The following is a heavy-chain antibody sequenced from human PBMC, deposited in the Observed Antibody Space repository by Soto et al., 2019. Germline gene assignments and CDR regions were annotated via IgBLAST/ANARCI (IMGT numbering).Heavy chain of an antibody. CDR2: IYHSATT. J-gene: IGHJ5*01. Sequence: PSETLSLTCAVSGDSIISTYYWAWIRQPPGKGLEWVGSIYHSATTYYNPSFESRVAISLDTSKSQFSLNVTSVTAADTAVYFCARGRYCLTGRCFPNWFDSWGQGTLVTVSS. CDR1: GDSIISTYY. D-gene: IGHD2-15*01. V-gene: IGHV4-38-2*01. CDR3: ARGRYCLTGRCFPNWFDS.